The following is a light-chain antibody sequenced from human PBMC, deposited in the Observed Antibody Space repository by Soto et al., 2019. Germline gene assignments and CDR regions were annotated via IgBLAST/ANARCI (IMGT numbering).Light chain of an antibody. CDR1: QSVSSY. V-gene: IGKV3-11*01. CDR3: QQSSNWLLS. CDR2: DAS. J-gene: IGKJ4*01. Sequence: EIVLTQSPATLSLSPGERATLSCRASQSVSSYLAWYQQKPGQAPRLLIYDASNRATAIPARFSSSGSGTDFTLTISSLEPEDFAVYYCQQSSNWLLSFGGGTKVEIK.